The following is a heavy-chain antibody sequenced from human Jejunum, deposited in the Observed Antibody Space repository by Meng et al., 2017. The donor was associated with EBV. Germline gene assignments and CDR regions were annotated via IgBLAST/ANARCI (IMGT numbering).Heavy chain of an antibody. CDR1: GYTFIDYH. CDR3: VGEIVAPYSFDQ. J-gene: IGHJ4*02. Sequence: GQSARSRPEVKTPGASVKLSCKTSGYTFIDYHVHWVRQAPGQGLEWMGILNPNNGATSYAQRIRGRVTMTRDTSTSTVYMELSSLRSEDTALYYCVGEIVAPYSFDQWGQGTLVTVSS. CDR2: LNPNNGAT. D-gene: IGHD5-12*01. V-gene: IGHV1-46*01.